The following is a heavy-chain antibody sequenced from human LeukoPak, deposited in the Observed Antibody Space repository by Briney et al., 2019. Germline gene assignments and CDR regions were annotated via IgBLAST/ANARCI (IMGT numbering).Heavy chain of an antibody. CDR1: GFTFCSYG. CDR3: AKDPLGVPSHFDY. CDR2: IRYDGSNK. Sequence: GGSLRLSXAASGFTFCSYGMHWVRQTPGKGLEGVAFIRYDGSNKYYADSVKSRFTISRDNSKNTLYLQMNSLRAEDTAVYYCAKDPLGVPSHFDYWGQGTLVTVSS. D-gene: IGHD3-10*01. J-gene: IGHJ4*02. V-gene: IGHV3-30*02.